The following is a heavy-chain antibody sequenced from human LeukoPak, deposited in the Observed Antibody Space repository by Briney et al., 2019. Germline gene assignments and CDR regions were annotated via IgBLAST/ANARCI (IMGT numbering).Heavy chain of an antibody. CDR3: ARDVGGGDTFDY. CDR2: ISYDGSDK. Sequence: GGSLRLSCAASGFTFDSYGMNWVRQAPGKGLEWVAVISYDGSDKYYADSVKGRFTISRDNSRNTLFLQMNSLRAEDTAVYFCARDVGGGDTFDYWGQGTLVTVSS. CDR1: GFTFDSYG. J-gene: IGHJ4*02. D-gene: IGHD2-21*02. V-gene: IGHV3-30*03.